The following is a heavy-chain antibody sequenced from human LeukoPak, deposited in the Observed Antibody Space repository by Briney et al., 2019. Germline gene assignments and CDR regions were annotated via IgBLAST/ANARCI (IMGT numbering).Heavy chain of an antibody. CDR1: GGTFSSYA. J-gene: IGHJ3*02. CDR3: ARGILTGYPFVGPFDI. V-gene: IGHV1-8*02. Sequence: ASVKVSCKASGGTFSSYAISWVRQATGQGLEWMGWMNPNSGNTGYAQKFQGRVTMTRNTSISTAYMELSSLRSEDTAVYYCARGILTGYPFVGPFDIWGQGTMVTVSS. D-gene: IGHD3-9*01. CDR2: MNPNSGNT.